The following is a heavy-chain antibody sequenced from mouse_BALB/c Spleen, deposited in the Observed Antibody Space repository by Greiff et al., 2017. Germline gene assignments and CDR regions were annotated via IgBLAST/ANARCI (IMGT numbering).Heavy chain of an antibody. J-gene: IGHJ4*01. Sequence: QVKLMESGPGLVQPSQSLSITCTVSGFSLTSYGVHWVRQSPGKGLEWLGVIWSGGSTDYNAAFISRLSISKDNSKSQVFFKMNSLQADDTAIYSCATSPYYSAMDYCGQGTSDTVSS. CDR1: GFSLTSYG. CDR2: IWSGGST. CDR3: ATSPYYSAMDY. D-gene: IGHD2-10*01. V-gene: IGHV2-4-1*01.